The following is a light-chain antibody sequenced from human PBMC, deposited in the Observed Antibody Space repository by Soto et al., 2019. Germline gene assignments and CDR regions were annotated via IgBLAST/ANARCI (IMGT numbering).Light chain of an antibody. CDR1: QSVRNN. CDR3: QQYDNWPPIT. Sequence: EIIMTQSPATLSVSPGERATLSCRASQSVRNNLAWYQQKPGQVPRLLIYYASTRATGIPARFSGSGSGTDFTLTISSLQSEDFALYYCQQYDNWPPITFGQGTRLEIK. J-gene: IGKJ5*01. CDR2: YAS. V-gene: IGKV3-15*01.